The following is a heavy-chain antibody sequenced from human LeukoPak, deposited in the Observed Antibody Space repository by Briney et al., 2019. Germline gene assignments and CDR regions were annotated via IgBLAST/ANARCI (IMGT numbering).Heavy chain of an antibody. J-gene: IGHJ3*02. Sequence: APVKVSCKASGYTFTGYYMHWVRQAPGQGLEWMGRINPNSGGTNYAQKFQGRVTMTRDTSISTAYMELSRLRSDDTAVYYCARVRWLQNDAFDIWGQGTMVTVSS. CDR1: GYTFTGYY. D-gene: IGHD5-24*01. CDR2: INPNSGGT. CDR3: ARVRWLQNDAFDI. V-gene: IGHV1-2*06.